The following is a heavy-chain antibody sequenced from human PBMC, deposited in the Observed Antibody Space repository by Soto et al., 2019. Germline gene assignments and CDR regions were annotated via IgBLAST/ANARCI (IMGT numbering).Heavy chain of an antibody. D-gene: IGHD6-6*01. CDR2: ISGSGGST. V-gene: IGHV3-23*01. CDR1: GFTFSSYA. CDR3: AKDMGSSSLYYYYYMHV. Sequence: GGSLRLSCAASGFTFSSYAMSWVRQAPGKGLEWVSAISGSGGSTYYADSVKGRFTISRDNSKNTLYLQMNSLRAEDTAVYYCAKDMGSSSLYYYYYMHVWGKGTTVTASS. J-gene: IGHJ6*03.